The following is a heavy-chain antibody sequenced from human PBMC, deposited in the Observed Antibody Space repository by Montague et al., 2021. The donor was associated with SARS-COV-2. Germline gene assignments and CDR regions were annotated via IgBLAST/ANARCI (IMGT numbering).Heavy chain of an antibody. Sequence: SETLSLTCTVSGASVGSSDWGWIRQSPGKGLEWIGYFYSVGSTDYNPSLKSRATISRDTSKNQFSQKVRSVTAADTAVYYCARETMTADAFDIWGQGTMVTVSS. CDR3: ARETMTADAFDI. V-gene: IGHV4-59*02. D-gene: IGHD1-14*01. J-gene: IGHJ3*02. CDR2: FYSVGST. CDR1: GASVGSSD.